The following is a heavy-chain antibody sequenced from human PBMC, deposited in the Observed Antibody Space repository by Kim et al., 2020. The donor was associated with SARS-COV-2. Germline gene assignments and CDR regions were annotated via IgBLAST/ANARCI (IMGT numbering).Heavy chain of an antibody. CDR1: GGTFSSYA. CDR3: ARVVGLVDCSSTSCLRALDY. D-gene: IGHD2-2*01. J-gene: IGHJ4*02. V-gene: IGHV1-69*13. Sequence: SVKVSCKASGGTFSSYAISWVRQAPGQGLEWMGGIIPIFGTANYAQKFQGRVTITADESTSTAYMELSSLRSEDTAVYYCARVVGLVDCSSTSCLRALDYWGQGTLVTVSS. CDR2: IIPIFGTA.